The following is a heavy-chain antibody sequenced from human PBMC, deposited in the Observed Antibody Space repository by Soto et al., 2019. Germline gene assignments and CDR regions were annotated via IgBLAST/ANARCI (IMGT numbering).Heavy chain of an antibody. D-gene: IGHD3-3*01. Sequence: ASVKVSCKASGYTFTSYGISWVRQAPGQGLEWMGWISAYNGNTNYAQKLQGRVTMTTDTSTSTAYMELRSLRSDDTAVYYCAREGVTIFGVVLLGTSDYWGQGTLVTVSS. J-gene: IGHJ4*02. CDR3: AREGVTIFGVVLLGTSDY. CDR2: ISAYNGNT. V-gene: IGHV1-18*01. CDR1: GYTFTSYG.